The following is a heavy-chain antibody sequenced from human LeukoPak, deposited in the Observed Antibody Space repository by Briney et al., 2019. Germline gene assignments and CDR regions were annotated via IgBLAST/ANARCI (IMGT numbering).Heavy chain of an antibody. D-gene: IGHD1-7*01. CDR1: GYTFTSYD. CDR3: ARGPMELRYYYYYMDV. Sequence: GASVRVSCKASGYTFTSYDINWVRQATGQGLEWMGWMNPNSGNTGYAQKIQGRVTITRNTSINTAYMELSSLRSEDTAVYYCARGPMELRYYYYYMDVWGKGTTVTVSS. V-gene: IGHV1-8*03. J-gene: IGHJ6*03. CDR2: MNPNSGNT.